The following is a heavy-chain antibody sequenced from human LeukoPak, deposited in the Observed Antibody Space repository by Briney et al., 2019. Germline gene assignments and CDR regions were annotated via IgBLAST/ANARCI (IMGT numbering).Heavy chain of an antibody. J-gene: IGHJ1*01. D-gene: IGHD2-15*01. CDR2: TNHSGST. CDR3: AGGRSVCSGGSCYSAEYFQH. V-gene: IGHV4-34*01. CDR1: GGSFSGYY. Sequence: SETLSLTCAVYGGSFSGYYWSWIRQPPGKGLEWIGETNHSGSTNYNPSLKSRVTISVDTSKNQFSLKLSSVTAADTAVYYCAGGRSVCSGGSCYSAEYFQHWGQGTLVTVSS.